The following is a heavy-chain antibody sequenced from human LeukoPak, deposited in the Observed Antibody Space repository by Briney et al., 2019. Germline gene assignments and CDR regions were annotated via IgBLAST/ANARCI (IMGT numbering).Heavy chain of an antibody. V-gene: IGHV4-38-2*02. Sequence: PSETLSLTCTVSGYSISSGYYWGWIRQPPGKGLEWIGNIYHSGSSYYNPSLKSRVTISVDTSKNQFSLKLSSVTAADTAVYYCARARKRGVVISYYYYYYMDVWGKGTTVTVSS. J-gene: IGHJ6*03. CDR3: ARARKRGVVISYYYYYYMDV. D-gene: IGHD3-3*01. CDR1: GYSISSGYY. CDR2: IYHSGSS.